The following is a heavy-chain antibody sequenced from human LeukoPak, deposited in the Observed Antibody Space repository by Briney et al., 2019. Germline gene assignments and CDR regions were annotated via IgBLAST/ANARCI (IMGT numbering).Heavy chain of an antibody. Sequence: GGSLRLSCAASGLTFSSYGMHWVRQAPGKGLEWVAVISYDGSNKYYADSVKGRFTISRDNSKNTLYLQMNSLRAEDTAVYYCAKDAALYSNYCGYRGQGTLVTVSS. D-gene: IGHD4-11*01. CDR2: ISYDGSNK. J-gene: IGHJ4*02. CDR3: AKDAALYSNYCGY. CDR1: GLTFSSYG. V-gene: IGHV3-30*18.